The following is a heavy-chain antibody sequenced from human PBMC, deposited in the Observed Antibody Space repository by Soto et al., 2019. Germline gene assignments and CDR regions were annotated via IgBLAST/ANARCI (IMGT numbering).Heavy chain of an antibody. D-gene: IGHD5-12*01. CDR3: ARARRYSGYVPDY. Sequence: QVQLVESGGGVVQPGRSLRLSCAASGFTFSSYGMHWVRQAPGKGLEWVAVIWYDGSNKYYADSVKGRFTISRDNSKNTVYLQMNSLRAEDTAVYYCARARRYSGYVPDYWGQGTLVTVSS. CDR2: IWYDGSNK. J-gene: IGHJ4*02. CDR1: GFTFSSYG. V-gene: IGHV3-33*01.